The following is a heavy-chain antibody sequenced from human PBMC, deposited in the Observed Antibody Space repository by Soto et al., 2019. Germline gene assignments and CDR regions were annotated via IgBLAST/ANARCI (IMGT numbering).Heavy chain of an antibody. Sequence: ASVKVPCKASGYTFTNFDVNWVRQATGQGVEWMGWMSPNSGNKGYAQKFQGRVTMTRDTTISTAYMELRSLTSEDMDVYSCAIGFGSRWNTGGYNWLYFWGQGTLVT. CDR1: GYTFTNFD. J-gene: IGHJ5*01. D-gene: IGHD6-13*01. CDR3: AIGFGSRWNTGGYNWLYF. V-gene: IGHV1-8*01. CDR2: MSPNSGNK.